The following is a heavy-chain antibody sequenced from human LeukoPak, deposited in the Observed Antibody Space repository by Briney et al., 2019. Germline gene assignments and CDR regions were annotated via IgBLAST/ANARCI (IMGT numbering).Heavy chain of an antibody. CDR2: IYYSGST. CDR3: ARDVPYDFWSGLSYYYMDV. D-gene: IGHD3-3*01. CDR1: GGSISSGDYY. J-gene: IGHJ6*03. Sequence: SETLSLTCTVSGGSISSGDYYWSWIRQPPGKGLEWIGYIYYSGSTYYNPSLKSRVTISVDTSKNQFSLKLSSVTAADTAVYYCARDVPYDFWSGLSYYYMDVWGKGTTVTVSS. V-gene: IGHV4-30-4*08.